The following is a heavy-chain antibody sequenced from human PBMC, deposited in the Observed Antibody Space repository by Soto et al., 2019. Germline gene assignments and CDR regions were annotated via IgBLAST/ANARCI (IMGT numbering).Heavy chain of an antibody. CDR3: ASAIFIYPPRSYYYYTMDV. CDR1: GYTFTSYY. V-gene: IGHV1-46*01. Sequence: ASVKVSCKASGYTFTSYYMHWVRQAPGQGLEWMGIINPSGGSTSYAQKFQGRVTMTRDTSTSTVYMELSSLRSDDTAVYYCASAIFIYPPRSYYYYTMDVWGQGTMVTVSS. D-gene: IGHD3-10*01. J-gene: IGHJ6*02. CDR2: INPSGGST.